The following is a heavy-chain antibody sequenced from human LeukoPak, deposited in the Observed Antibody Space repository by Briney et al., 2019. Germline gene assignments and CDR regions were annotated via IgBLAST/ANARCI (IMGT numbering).Heavy chain of an antibody. CDR3: ARSQRGYSYGEH. Sequence: PGVSLRLSCAASGFTFSTYWMHWVRQAPGKGLVWLSRVDNDGSGTSYADSAKDRFTISRDNGKNILFMKMDSLRAADTAVYFCARSQRGYSYGEHWGQGTPVTVSS. CDR2: VDNDGSGT. J-gene: IGHJ4*02. V-gene: IGHV3-74*01. D-gene: IGHD5-18*01. CDR1: GFTFSTYW.